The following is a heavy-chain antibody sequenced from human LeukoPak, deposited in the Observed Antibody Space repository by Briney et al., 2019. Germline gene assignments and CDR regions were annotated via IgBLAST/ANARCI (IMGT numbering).Heavy chain of an antibody. Sequence: PGGSLRLSCAGSGFTFSSYGMSWVRQAPGKGLEWVSSISVRSNYRYYADSVRGRFTISRDDARDSLFLQMNSLRAEDTAVYFCVRLRRNNDRSGYYYYFDYWGQGTLVTVSS. CDR1: GFTFSSYG. J-gene: IGHJ4*02. V-gene: IGHV3-21*01. CDR3: VRLRRNNDRSGYYYYFDY. D-gene: IGHD3-22*01. CDR2: ISVRSNYR.